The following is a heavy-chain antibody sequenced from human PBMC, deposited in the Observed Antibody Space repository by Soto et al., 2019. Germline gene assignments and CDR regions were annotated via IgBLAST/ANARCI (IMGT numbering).Heavy chain of an antibody. J-gene: IGHJ3*02. V-gene: IGHV3-33*01. CDR1: GFTFSSYG. CDR3: ARDRIGHNAFDI. Sequence: QVQLVESGGGVVQPGRSLRLSCAASGFTFSSYGMHWVRQAPGKGLEWVAVIWYDGSNKYYADSVKGRFTISRDNSKNTLYLPMNSLRAEDTAVYYCARDRIGHNAFDIWGQGTMVTVSS. D-gene: IGHD3-3*02. CDR2: IWYDGSNK.